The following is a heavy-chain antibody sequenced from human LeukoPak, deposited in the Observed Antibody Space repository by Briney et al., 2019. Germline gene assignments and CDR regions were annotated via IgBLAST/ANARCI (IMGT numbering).Heavy chain of an antibody. D-gene: IGHD4-17*01. Sequence: SETLSLTCTVSGGSISSSSYYWGWIRQPPGKGLEWIGSIYYGGSTNYNPSLKSRVTISVDTSKNQFSLKLSSVTAADTAVYYCAIGNGALFDYWGQGTLVTVSS. CDR1: GGSISSSSYY. J-gene: IGHJ4*02. V-gene: IGHV4-39*07. CDR3: AIGNGALFDY. CDR2: IYYGGST.